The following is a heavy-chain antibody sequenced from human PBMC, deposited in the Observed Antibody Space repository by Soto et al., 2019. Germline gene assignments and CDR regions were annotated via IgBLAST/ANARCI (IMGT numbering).Heavy chain of an antibody. CDR1: GYTFTSYG. Sequence: QVQLVQSGAEVKKPGASVKVSCKASGYTFTSYGISWVRQAPGQGLEWMGWISAYNGNTNYAQKLQGRVNMTTDTSTSTAYMELRSLRSDDTAVYYCARDLWVWLRVQQLAPSFDYWGQGTLVTVSS. CDR3: ARDLWVWLRVQQLAPSFDY. V-gene: IGHV1-18*01. D-gene: IGHD6-13*01. CDR2: ISAYNGNT. J-gene: IGHJ4*02.